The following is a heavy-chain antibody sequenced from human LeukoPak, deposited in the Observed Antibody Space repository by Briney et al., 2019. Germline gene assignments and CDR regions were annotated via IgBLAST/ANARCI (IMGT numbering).Heavy chain of an antibody. CDR1: GFTVSSNY. Sequence: GGSLRLSCAASGFTVSSNYMSWVRQAPGKWLEWVSVIYSGGSTYYADSVKGRFTISRDNAKNSLYLQMNSLRAEDTAVYYCARDVYGGGWYPDAFDIWGQGTMVTVSS. J-gene: IGHJ3*02. V-gene: IGHV3-66*01. CDR2: IYSGGST. CDR3: ARDVYGGGWYPDAFDI. D-gene: IGHD6-19*01.